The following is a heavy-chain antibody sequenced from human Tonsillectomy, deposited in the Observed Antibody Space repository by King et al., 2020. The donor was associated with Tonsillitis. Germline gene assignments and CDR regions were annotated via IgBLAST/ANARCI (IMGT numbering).Heavy chain of an antibody. CDR2: ISYDGSNK. V-gene: IGHV3-30-3*01. CDR1: GFTFSSYA. D-gene: IGHD3-9*01. CDR3: VRGGETGYYKRRDYYYYYGMDV. Sequence: QLVQSGGGVVQPGRSLRLSCAASGFTFSSYAMHWVRQAPGKGLEWVALISYDGSNKYYADSVKGRFTISRGNSKNTLFLQMNSLRAEDTAVYYCVRGGETGYYKRRDYYYYYGMDVWGQGTTVTVSS. J-gene: IGHJ6*02.